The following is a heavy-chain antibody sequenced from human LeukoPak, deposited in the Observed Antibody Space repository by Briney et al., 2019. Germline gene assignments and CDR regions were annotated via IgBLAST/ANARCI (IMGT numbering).Heavy chain of an antibody. CDR1: GGSFSSYY. CDR3: ARNGSGLDY. D-gene: IGHD3-10*01. V-gene: IGHV4-34*01. J-gene: IGHJ4*02. Sequence: SETLSLTCAVYGGSFSSYYWSWIRQPPGKGLEWIGEINHSGSTNYNPSLKSRVTISVDTSENQFSLKLSSVTAADTAVYYCARNGSGLDYWGQGTLVTVSS. CDR2: INHSGST.